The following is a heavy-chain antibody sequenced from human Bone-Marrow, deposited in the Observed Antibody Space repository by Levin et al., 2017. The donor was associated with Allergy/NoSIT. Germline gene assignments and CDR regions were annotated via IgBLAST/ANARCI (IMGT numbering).Heavy chain of an antibody. CDR1: GFTFSDYS. CDR3: ARDRDSGWYAPFDY. V-gene: IGHV3-11*01. CDR2: ITNSGKSM. J-gene: IGHJ4*02. Sequence: NPGGSLRLSCAAPGFTFSDYSMSWIRQAPGKGLEWISYITNSGKSMYYADSVKGRFTISRDNAKKLLFLEMNSLTADDTAIYYCARDRDSGWYAPFDYWGQGTLVTVSS. D-gene: IGHD6-19*01.